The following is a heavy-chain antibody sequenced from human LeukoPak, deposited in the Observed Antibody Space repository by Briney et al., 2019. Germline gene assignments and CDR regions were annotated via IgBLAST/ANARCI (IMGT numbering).Heavy chain of an antibody. D-gene: IGHD3-22*01. Sequence: SETLSLTCTVSGGSISSGSYYWGWIRQPPGKGLEWIGSIYYSGSTYYNPSLKSRVTISVDTSKNQFSLKLSSVTAADTAVYYCARAWGQHYYDSSGYSALGYGMDVWGQGTTVTVSS. CDR2: IYYSGST. V-gene: IGHV4-39*07. CDR3: ARAWGQHYYDSSGYSALGYGMDV. CDR1: GGSISSGSYY. J-gene: IGHJ6*02.